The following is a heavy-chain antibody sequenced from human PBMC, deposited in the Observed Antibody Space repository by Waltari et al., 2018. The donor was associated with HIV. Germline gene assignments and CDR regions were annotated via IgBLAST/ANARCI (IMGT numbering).Heavy chain of an antibody. J-gene: IGHJ4*02. CDR2: INPNSGGT. V-gene: IGHV1-2*02. CDR3: ARTFLYCSGGTCYFDY. CDR1: GYSFTGFL. Sequence: HVQLVQSGAEVQKPGASAKVSCKAPGYSFTGFLLHWVRQAPGQGLEWMGWINPNSGGTNYAQKLQGRVTMTRDTSISTAYMELSRLRSDDTAVYYCARTFLYCSGGTCYFDYWGQGTLVTVSS. D-gene: IGHD2-15*01.